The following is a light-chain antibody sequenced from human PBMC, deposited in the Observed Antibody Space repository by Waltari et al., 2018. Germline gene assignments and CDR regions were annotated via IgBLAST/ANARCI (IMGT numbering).Light chain of an antibody. J-gene: IGLJ2*01. CDR1: YD. Sequence: YDVNWYQVLPGAAPKLLIYTNFNRPSGVPDRFSGTRSGTSASLAITGLRPEDEGDYYCQSYDSSLSAVVFGGGTKVTVL. V-gene: IGLV1-40*01. CDR2: TNF. CDR3: QSYDSSLSAVV.